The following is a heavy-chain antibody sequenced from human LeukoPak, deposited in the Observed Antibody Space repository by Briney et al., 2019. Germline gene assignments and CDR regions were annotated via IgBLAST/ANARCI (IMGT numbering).Heavy chain of an antibody. CDR2: FDLEYGET. CDR3: ATVSRPMVRGPMVFDY. CDR1: GYTLTELS. Sequence: ASVKVSCKVSGYTLTELSMHWVRQAPGKGLEWMGGFDLEYGETIYAQTFQGRVTMTEDTSTDTAYMDLSSLRSEDTALYYCATVSRPMVRGPMVFDYWGQGTLVTVSS. D-gene: IGHD3-10*01. V-gene: IGHV1-24*01. J-gene: IGHJ4*02.